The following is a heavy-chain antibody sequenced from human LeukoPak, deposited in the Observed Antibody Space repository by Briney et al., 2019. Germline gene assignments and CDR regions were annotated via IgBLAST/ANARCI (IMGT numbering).Heavy chain of an antibody. D-gene: IGHD5-12*01. CDR3: AKDLSGSDY. V-gene: IGHV3-23*01. CDR1: GFTFTSYA. CDR2: ISGSGGST. J-gene: IGHJ4*02. Sequence: GESRRLSCAASGFTFTSYAISWVRQAPGKGLEWVSAISGSGGSTYYADSVKGRFTISRDNSKNTLYLQMNSLRAEDTAVYYCAKDLSGSDYWGQGTLVTVSS.